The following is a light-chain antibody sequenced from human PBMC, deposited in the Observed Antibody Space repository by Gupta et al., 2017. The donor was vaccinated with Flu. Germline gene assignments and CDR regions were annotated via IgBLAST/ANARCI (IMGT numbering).Light chain of an antibody. V-gene: IGKV1-5*03. CDR2: KAS. CDR1: QNINNW. J-gene: IGKJ5*01. Sequence: SPLTLSASVGDRVTITCRDSQNINNWLAWYQQKPGKAPLLLIHKASTLQTGVPSRFSGSGSGTEFTLTISSLQPEDFATYYCQQYKNYVTFGQGTRLDIK. CDR3: QQYKNYVT.